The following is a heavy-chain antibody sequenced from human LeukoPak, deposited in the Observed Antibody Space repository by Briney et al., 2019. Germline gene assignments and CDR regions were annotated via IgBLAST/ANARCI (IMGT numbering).Heavy chain of an antibody. V-gene: IGHV1-69*04. J-gene: IGHJ6*02. Sequence: ASVKVSCKASGGTFSSYAISWVRQAPGQGLEWMGRIIPILGIANYAQKFQGRVTITADKSTSTAYMELSSLRSEDTAVYYCARGGTSTRTYYYYGMDVWGQGTTVTVSS. CDR2: IIPILGIA. D-gene: IGHD1-26*01. CDR1: GGTFSSYA. CDR3: ARGGTSTRTYYYYGMDV.